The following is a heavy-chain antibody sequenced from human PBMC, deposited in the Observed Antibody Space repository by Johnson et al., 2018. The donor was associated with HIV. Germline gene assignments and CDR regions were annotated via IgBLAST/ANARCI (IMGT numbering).Heavy chain of an antibody. Sequence: VQLVESGGGLVQPGGSLRLSCAASGFTFDDYGMSWVRQAPGKGLEWVSGINWNGGNTGYADSVKGRFTISRDNSKNTLDLQMNNLRTEDSGVYYCAKSYCPGCDGFDIWGQGTMVTVSS. CDR1: GFTFDDYG. J-gene: IGHJ3*02. CDR2: INWNGGNT. D-gene: IGHD2-21*01. V-gene: IGHV3-20*04. CDR3: AKSYCPGCDGFDI.